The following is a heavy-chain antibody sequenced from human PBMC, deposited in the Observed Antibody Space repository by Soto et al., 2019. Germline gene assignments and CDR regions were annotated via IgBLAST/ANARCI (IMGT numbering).Heavy chain of an antibody. D-gene: IGHD6-19*01. J-gene: IGHJ5*02. CDR2: IIPIFGTA. CDR3: ARDFGYSSGWLFDP. Sequence: SVKVSCKASGGTFSSYAISWVRQAPGQGLEWMGGIIPIFGTANYAQKFQGRVTMTRDTSISTAYMELSRLRSDDTAVYYCARDFGYSSGWLFDPWGQGTLVTVSS. CDR1: GGTFSSYA. V-gene: IGHV1-69*05.